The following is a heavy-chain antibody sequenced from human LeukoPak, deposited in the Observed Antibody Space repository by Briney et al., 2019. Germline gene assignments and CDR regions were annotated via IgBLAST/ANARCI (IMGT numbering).Heavy chain of an antibody. CDR2: INPSGGST. D-gene: IGHD6-13*01. CDR1: GYTFTSYY. CDR3: ARDREEQQLMNWFDP. Sequence: GASVKVSCKASGYTFTSYYMHWVRPAPGQGLEWMGIINPSGGSTSYAQRFQGRVTMTRDTSTSTVYMELSSLRSEDTAVYYCARDREEQQLMNWFDPWGQGTLVTVSS. J-gene: IGHJ5*02. V-gene: IGHV1-46*01.